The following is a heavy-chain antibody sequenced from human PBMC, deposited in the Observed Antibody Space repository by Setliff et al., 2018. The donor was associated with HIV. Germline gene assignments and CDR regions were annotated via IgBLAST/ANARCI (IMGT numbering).Heavy chain of an antibody. CDR1: GYTFTSYA. J-gene: IGHJ4*02. CDR2: INAGNGNT. Sequence: ASVKVSCKASGYTFTSYAMHWVRLAPGQRLEWMGWINAGNGNTKYSQKFQGRVTITRDTSASTAYMELSSLRSEDTAVYYCARPFLMTTGFDYWGQGTLVTVPQ. D-gene: IGHD4-17*01. CDR3: ARPFLMTTGFDY. V-gene: IGHV1-3*01.